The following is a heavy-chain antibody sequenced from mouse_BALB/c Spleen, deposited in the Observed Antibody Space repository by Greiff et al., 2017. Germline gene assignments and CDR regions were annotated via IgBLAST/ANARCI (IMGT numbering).Heavy chain of an antibody. CDR1: GFTIKATY. J-gene: IGHJ4*01. CDR2: IDPANGNT. CDR3: ASQTRAMDY. V-gene: IGHV14-3*02. Sequence: VQLKQSGAELVKPGASVKLSCTASGFTIKATYMHWVKQRPEQGLEWIGRIDPANGNTKYAPKFQGKATITEDTSSNTAYLQLSSLTSEDTAVDYCASQTRAMDYWGQGTSVTVSS.